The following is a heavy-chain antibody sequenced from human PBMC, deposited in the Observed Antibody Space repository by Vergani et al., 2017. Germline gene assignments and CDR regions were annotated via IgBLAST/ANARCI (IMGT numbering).Heavy chain of an antibody. CDR1: GFTFSSYW. V-gene: IGHV3-7*01. D-gene: IGHD3-16*02. Sequence: EVQLVESGGGLVQPGGSLRLSCAASGFTFSSYWMSWVRQAPGKGLEWVANIKQDGSEKYYVDSVKGRFTISRDNAKNSLYLQMNSLRAEDTAVYYCARDFSVVWGSYRPYWGQGTLVTVSS. CDR2: IKQDGSEK. CDR3: ARDFSVVWGSYRPY. J-gene: IGHJ4*02.